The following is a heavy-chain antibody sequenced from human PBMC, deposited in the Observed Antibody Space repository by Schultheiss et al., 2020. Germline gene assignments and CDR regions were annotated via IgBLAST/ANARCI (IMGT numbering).Heavy chain of an antibody. V-gene: IGHV3-30*18. D-gene: IGHD6-19*01. Sequence: GESLKISCAASGFTFSSYGMHWVRQAPGKGLEWVAVISYDGSNKYYADSVKGRFTIYRDNSKNTLYLQMNSLRAEDTAVYYCANLYVGIAVAGTDYWGQGTLVTVSS. J-gene: IGHJ4*02. CDR2: ISYDGSNK. CDR1: GFTFSSYG. CDR3: ANLYVGIAVAGTDY.